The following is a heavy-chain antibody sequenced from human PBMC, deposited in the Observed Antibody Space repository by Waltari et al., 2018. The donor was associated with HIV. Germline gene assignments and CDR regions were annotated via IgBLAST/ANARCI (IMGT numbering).Heavy chain of an antibody. CDR2: IHYEGNNK. CDR1: GFTFSNYL. D-gene: IGHD6-13*01. Sequence: QVHLVESGGGVVQPGGSLKLSCAASGFTFSNYLMPWVRPAPGKGLEWVTFIHYEGNNKNYADSVKGRFTVSRDNSKKTLYLQMNSLRHEDTALYYCARGGLAITPAGTRLYTGMDVWGQGTTVTVSS. V-gene: IGHV3-30*02. J-gene: IGHJ6*02. CDR3: ARGGLAITPAGTRLYTGMDV.